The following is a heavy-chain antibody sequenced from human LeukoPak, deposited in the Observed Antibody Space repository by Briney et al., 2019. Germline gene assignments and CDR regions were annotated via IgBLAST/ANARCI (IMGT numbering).Heavy chain of an antibody. CDR1: GYTFTGYY. J-gene: IGHJ3*02. Sequence: GASVKVSCKASGYTFTGYYMHWVRQAPGQGLEWMGWINPNSGGTNYAQKLQGRVTMTTDTSTSTAYMELSSLRSEDTAVYYCARGKGVGATLERAFDIWGQGTMVTVSS. CDR3: ARGKGVGATLERAFDI. CDR2: INPNSGGT. D-gene: IGHD1-26*01. V-gene: IGHV1-2*02.